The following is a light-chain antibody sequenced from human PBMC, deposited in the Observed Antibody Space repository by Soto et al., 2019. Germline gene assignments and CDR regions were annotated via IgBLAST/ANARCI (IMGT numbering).Light chain of an antibody. J-gene: IGKJ3*01. V-gene: IGKV1-5*01. CDR2: DAS. CDR1: QSISSW. CDR3: QQYNSYSSV. Sequence: DIQMTQSPSTLSASVGDRVTITCRASQSISSWLAWYQQKPGKAPKLLIYDASSLESGVPSRFSGSGSGTEFTLTISSLQPDDFATYYCQQYNSYSSVVGPGTKVDIK.